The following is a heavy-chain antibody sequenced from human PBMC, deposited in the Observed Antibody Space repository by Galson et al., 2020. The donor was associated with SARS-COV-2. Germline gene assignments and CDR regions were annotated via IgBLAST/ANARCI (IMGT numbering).Heavy chain of an antibody. J-gene: IGHJ6*02. CDR2: IIPMFGAA. CDR3: ARGRTYYYGSGNYYSNYYYDGMDV. D-gene: IGHD3-10*01. V-gene: IGHV1-69*13. Sequence: SVKVSCKASGGTFSNYAISWVRQAPGQGLEWMGGIIPMFGAANYAKQFQGRVTIIADESTSTAYMERSSLRSEDTAVYYCARGRTYYYGSGNYYSNYYYDGMDVWGQGTTVTVSS. CDR1: GGTFSNYA.